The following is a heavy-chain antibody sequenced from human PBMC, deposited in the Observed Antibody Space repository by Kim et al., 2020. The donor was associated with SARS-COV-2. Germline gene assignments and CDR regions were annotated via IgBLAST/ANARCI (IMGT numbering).Heavy chain of an antibody. V-gene: IGHV4-34*01. CDR3: ARGLGVPSSYYYYGMDV. CDR1: GGSFSGYY. Sequence: SETLSLTCAVYGGSFSGYYWSWIRQPPGKGLEWIGEITHSGSTNYNPSLKSRVTISVDTSKNQFSLKLSSVTAADTAVYYCARGLGVPSSYYYYGMDVWGQGTTVTVSS. D-gene: IGHD3-10*01. J-gene: IGHJ6*02. CDR2: ITHSGST.